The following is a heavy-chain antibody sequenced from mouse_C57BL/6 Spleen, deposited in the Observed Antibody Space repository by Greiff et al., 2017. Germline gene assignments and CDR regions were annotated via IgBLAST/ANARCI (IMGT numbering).Heavy chain of an antibody. CDR1: GFTFSSYT. CDR2: ISGGGGNT. CDR3: ASAYGNYFDY. D-gene: IGHD2-1*01. J-gene: IGHJ2*01. Sequence: EVKLVESGGGLVKPGGSLKLSCAASGFTFSSYTMSWVRQTPEKRLEWVATISGGGGNTYYPDSVKGRFTISRDNAKNTLYLQMSSLRSEDTALYYCASAYGNYFDYWGQGTTLTVSS. V-gene: IGHV5-9*01.